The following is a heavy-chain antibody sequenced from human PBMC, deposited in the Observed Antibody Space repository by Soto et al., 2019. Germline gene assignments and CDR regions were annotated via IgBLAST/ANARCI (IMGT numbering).Heavy chain of an antibody. CDR2: VYHSCRT. V-gene: IGHV4-61*01. CDR1: GGSFKSGSYS. J-gene: IGHJ4*02. Sequence: QVQLQESGPGLVKPSATLSLTCTGSGGSFKSGSYSWSWIRQPPGKGLEWIGYVYHSCRTSYNPSLMSRVSISMDTSQNQCSLNLDAVSAADTSVYFCARDFAYFDSCCQGTLVTVSS. CDR3: ARDFAYFDS. D-gene: IGHD3-3*01.